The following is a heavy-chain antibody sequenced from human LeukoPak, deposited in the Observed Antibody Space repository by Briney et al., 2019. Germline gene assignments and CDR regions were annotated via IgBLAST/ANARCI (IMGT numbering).Heavy chain of an antibody. CDR3: ARAQQGYSGYDYYWFDS. V-gene: IGHV4-34*01. D-gene: IGHD5-12*01. J-gene: IGHJ5*01. CDR2: INHSGST. Sequence: SETLSLTCAVYGGSFSDYYWNWIRHPPGKGLEWIGEINHSGSTNYNPSLKSRVTISVDTPKNQFSLKLSSVTAADTAVYYCARAQQGYSGYDYYWFDSWGQGTLVTVSS. CDR1: GGSFSDYY.